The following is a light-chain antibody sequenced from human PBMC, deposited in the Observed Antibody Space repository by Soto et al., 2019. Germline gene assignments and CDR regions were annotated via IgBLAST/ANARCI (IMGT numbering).Light chain of an antibody. Sequence: QSVLTQPPSVSGAPRQRVTISCTGSSSNIGAGYDVHWYQQLPGTAPKLLIYGYTNRPSGVPGRFSGSKSGTSASLAITGLQDEDEADYYCQSYDSSLSAYVFGTGTKVTVL. CDR3: QSYDSSLSAYV. CDR1: SSNIGAGYD. CDR2: GYT. J-gene: IGLJ1*01. V-gene: IGLV1-40*01.